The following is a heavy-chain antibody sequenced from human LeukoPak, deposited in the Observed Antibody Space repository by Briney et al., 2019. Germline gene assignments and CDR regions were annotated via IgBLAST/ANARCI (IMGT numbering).Heavy chain of an antibody. D-gene: IGHD4-17*01. CDR3: ARDARVGDPFDY. Sequence: GGSLRLSCAASGFTISNYWMHWVRQAPGRGLVWVSRIRIDGDTSYADSVRGRFTISRDNSKNTLYLQMNSLRVEDTAVYYCARDARVGDPFDYWGQGILVTVSS. J-gene: IGHJ4*02. CDR1: GFTISNYW. CDR2: IRIDGDT. V-gene: IGHV3-74*01.